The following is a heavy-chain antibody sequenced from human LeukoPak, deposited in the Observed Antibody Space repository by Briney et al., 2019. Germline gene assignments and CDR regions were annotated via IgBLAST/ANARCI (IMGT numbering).Heavy chain of an antibody. V-gene: IGHV1-18*04. Sequence: ASVTVSCKASGYTLTSYGISWVRQAPGQGLEWMGRISAYNGNTNYAQKLQGRVTMTTDTSTSTAYMELRSLRSDDTAVYYCARDAIAVAENDAFDIWGQGTMVTVSS. J-gene: IGHJ3*02. D-gene: IGHD6-19*01. CDR1: GYTLTSYG. CDR3: ARDAIAVAENDAFDI. CDR2: ISAYNGNT.